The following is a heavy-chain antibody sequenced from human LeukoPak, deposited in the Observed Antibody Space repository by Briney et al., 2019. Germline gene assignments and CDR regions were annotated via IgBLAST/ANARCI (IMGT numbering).Heavy chain of an antibody. J-gene: IGHJ4*02. D-gene: IGHD1-20*01. CDR1: GFTFSSYA. CDR2: TNGGGGST. V-gene: IGHV3-23*01. Sequence: GGSLRLSCAASGFTFSSYAMSWVRQAPGKGLEWVSRTNGGGGSTYYAESVQGRFTISRDNSKNTLYLQMNSLRAEDTAVYYCAKDSGEVTGPWDYFDYWGQGTLVTVSS. CDR3: AKDSGEVTGPWDYFDY.